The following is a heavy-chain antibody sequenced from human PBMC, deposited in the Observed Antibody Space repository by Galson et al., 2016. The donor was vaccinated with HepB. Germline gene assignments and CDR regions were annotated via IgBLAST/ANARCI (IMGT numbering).Heavy chain of an antibody. J-gene: IGHJ4*02. CDR2: ISGDGGGT. CDR1: GFTFDDYA. D-gene: IGHD4-17*01. V-gene: IGHV3-43*02. Sequence: SLRLSCAASGFTFDDYAMHWVRQVPGKGLEWVSLISGDGGGTYYADAVKGRFTISRDNSKTYLYLHMHTLRTEDPALYYCAKVDGGYYLVVDSWGQGTLVTVS. CDR3: AKVDGGYYLVVDS.